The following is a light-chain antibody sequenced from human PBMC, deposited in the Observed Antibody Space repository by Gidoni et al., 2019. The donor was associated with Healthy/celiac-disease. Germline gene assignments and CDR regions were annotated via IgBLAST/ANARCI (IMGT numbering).Light chain of an antibody. J-gene: IGKJ5*01. V-gene: IGKV1-27*01. CDR3: QKYNSAHIT. CDR2: AAS. CDR1: QGISNY. Sequence: DIQMTQSPSSLSASVGDRVTITCRASQGISNYLAWYQQKPGKVPKLLIYAASTLQSGVPSRFSGSGSGTDFTLTISSLQPEDVATYYCQKYNSAHITFXQXTRLEIK.